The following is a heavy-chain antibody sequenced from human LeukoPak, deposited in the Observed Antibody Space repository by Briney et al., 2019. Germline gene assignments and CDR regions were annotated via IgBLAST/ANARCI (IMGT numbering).Heavy chain of an antibody. V-gene: IGHV3-7*01. D-gene: IGHD2-21*01. CDR3: ATGLFHFDY. CDR1: GFTFSSYW. Sequence: PGGSLRLSCATSGFTFSSYWMSWVRQAPGKGLEWVANIEEDGREKYYVDSVKGRFTISRDNAKNSLYLQMNSLRAEDTAVYYCATGLFHFDYWGQGTLVTV. J-gene: IGHJ4*02. CDR2: IEEDGREK.